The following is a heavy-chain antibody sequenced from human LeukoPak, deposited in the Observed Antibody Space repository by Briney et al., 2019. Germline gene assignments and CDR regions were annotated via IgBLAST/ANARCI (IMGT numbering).Heavy chain of an antibody. CDR1: GFTFSSYW. CDR2: IYYSGST. J-gene: IGHJ4*02. D-gene: IGHD1-26*01. Sequence: GSLRLSCAASGFTFSSYWMSWVRQAPGKGLEWIGIIYYSGSTYYNPSLKSRVTISVDTSKNQFSLKLSSVTAADTAVYYCARENSGSSTDYWGQGTLVTVSS. V-gene: IGHV4-39*07. CDR3: ARENSGSSTDY.